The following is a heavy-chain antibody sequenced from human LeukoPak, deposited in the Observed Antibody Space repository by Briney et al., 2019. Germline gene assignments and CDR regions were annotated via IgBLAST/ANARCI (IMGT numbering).Heavy chain of an antibody. Sequence: GGSLRLSCAASGFTFSSYSMNWVRQAPGKGLEWVSSISSSSSYIYYADSVKGRFTISRDNAKNSLYLQMNSLRVEDTAVYYCARGGYCSGGTCYLFNAFDIWGQGTTVTVSS. CDR3: ARGGYCSGGTCYLFNAFDI. J-gene: IGHJ3*02. CDR2: ISSSSSYI. CDR1: GFTFSSYS. D-gene: IGHD2-15*01. V-gene: IGHV3-21*01.